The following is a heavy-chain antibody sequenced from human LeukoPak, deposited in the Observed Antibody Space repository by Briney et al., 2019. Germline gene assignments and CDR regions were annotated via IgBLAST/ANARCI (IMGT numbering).Heavy chain of an antibody. D-gene: IGHD3-22*01. Sequence: GGSLRLSCVASGFTFSSYWMHWVRQAPGKGLVWVARINHDGDSANYADFVKGRFTISRDNAKNTLYLQMNSLRAEDTAVYYCAKELNYYDSSGYYIRWGQGTLVTVSS. V-gene: IGHV3-74*01. CDR3: AKELNYYDSSGYYIR. CDR1: GFTFSSYW. CDR2: INHDGDSA. J-gene: IGHJ4*02.